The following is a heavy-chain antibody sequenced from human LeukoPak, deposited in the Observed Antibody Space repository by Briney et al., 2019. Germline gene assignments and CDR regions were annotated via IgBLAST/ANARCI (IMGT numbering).Heavy chain of an antibody. CDR1: GFTFSSYS. V-gene: IGHV3-21*01. Sequence: GGSLRLSCAASGFTFSSYSMNWVRQAPGKGLEWVSSISSRSSYIYYADSVKGRFTISRDNAKNSLYLQMNSLRAEDTAVYYCARDYGDYGEGVDYWGQGTLVTVSS. CDR2: ISSRSSYI. CDR3: ARDYGDYGEGVDY. D-gene: IGHD4-17*01. J-gene: IGHJ4*02.